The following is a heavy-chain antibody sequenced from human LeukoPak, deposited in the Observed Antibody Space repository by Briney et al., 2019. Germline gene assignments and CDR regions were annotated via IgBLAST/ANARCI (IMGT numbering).Heavy chain of an antibody. V-gene: IGHV3-74*01. CDR1: GFTFSSYW. Sequence: PGGSLRLSCAASGFTFSSYWMHWVRQAPGKGLVWVSRINTDGSSTSYADSVKGRFTISRDNAKNTLYLQMNSLRAEDTAVYYCARDGGGRAFDIWGQGTMVTVSS. CDR2: INTDGSST. CDR3: ARDGGGRAFDI. D-gene: IGHD3-16*01. J-gene: IGHJ3*02.